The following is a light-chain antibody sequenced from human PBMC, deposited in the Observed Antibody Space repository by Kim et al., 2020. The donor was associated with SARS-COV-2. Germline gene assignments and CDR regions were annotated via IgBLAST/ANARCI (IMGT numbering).Light chain of an antibody. V-gene: IGKV1-39*01. CDR3: QQSDGTPYT. CDR2: AAY. Sequence: STSVGDRVTITRRASQSISTYLNLYPQKPGKAPKLLIYAAYSLQSGVTSRYSGSGSGTDFTLTISSLQPEDFATYYCQQSDGTPYTFGQETKLEL. J-gene: IGKJ2*01. CDR1: QSISTY.